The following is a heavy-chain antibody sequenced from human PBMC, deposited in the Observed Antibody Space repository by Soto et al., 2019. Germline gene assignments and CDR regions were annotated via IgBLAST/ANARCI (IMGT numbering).Heavy chain of an antibody. J-gene: IGHJ4*02. CDR3: ARGGSGYDPREYYFDY. CDR1: GGSISSGDYY. Sequence: SETLSLTCTVSGGSISSGDYYWSWIRQPPGKGLEWIGYIYYSGSTYYNPSLKSRVTISVDTSKNQFSLKLSSVTAADTAVYYCARGGSGYDPREYYFDYWGQGTLVTVSS. V-gene: IGHV4-30-4*01. CDR2: IYYSGST. D-gene: IGHD5-12*01.